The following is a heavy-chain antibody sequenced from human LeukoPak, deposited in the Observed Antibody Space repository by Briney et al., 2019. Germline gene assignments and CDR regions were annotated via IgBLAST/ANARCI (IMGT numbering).Heavy chain of an antibody. CDR2: IRSDGSDA. V-gene: IGHV3-74*01. CDR3: ARDWFHAIDY. J-gene: IGHJ4*02. Sequence: GGSLRLSCAASGFTFSSYEMNWVRQAPGKGLVWVSRIRSDGSDARYAESVKGRFTISRDNAKNTLYLQMNSRRDEDTAVYYCARDWFHAIDYWGQGTLVTVSS. D-gene: IGHD2/OR15-2a*01. CDR1: GFTFSSYE.